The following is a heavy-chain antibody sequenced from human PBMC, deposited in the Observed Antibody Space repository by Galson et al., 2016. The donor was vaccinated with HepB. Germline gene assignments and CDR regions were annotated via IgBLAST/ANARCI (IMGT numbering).Heavy chain of an antibody. Sequence: SLRLSCAASGFTFSSYAMTWVRQAAGKGLEWVSSIGAGGTDTLYADSVKGRFSISRDNSKKTLYLQMNSLRAEDTAIYYFAKNREYYDFWTGYSEWGPFDYWGQGSLVTVSS. CDR1: GFTFSSYA. D-gene: IGHD3-3*01. CDR2: IGAGGTDT. CDR3: AKNREYYDFWTGYSEWGPFDY. J-gene: IGHJ4*02. V-gene: IGHV3-23*01.